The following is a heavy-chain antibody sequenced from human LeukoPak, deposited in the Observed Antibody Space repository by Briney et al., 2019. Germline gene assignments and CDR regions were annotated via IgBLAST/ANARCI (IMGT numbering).Heavy chain of an antibody. D-gene: IGHD3-10*01. CDR3: ARGRPYYGSGSYCPGWWFDP. J-gene: IGHJ5*02. CDR2: IIPIFGTA. CDR1: GGTFSSCA. V-gene: IGHV1-69*13. Sequence: SVKVSCKASGGTFSSCAISWVRQAPGQGLEWMGGIIPIFGTANYAQKFQGRVTITADESTSTAYMELSSLRSEDTAVYYCARGRPYYGSGSYCPGWWFDPWGQGTLVTVSS.